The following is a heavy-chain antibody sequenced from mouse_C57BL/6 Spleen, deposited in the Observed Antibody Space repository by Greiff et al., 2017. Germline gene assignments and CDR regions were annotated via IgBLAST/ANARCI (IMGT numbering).Heavy chain of an antibody. D-gene: IGHD2-2*01. J-gene: IGHJ4*01. V-gene: IGHV2-2*01. CDR1: GFSLTSYG. Sequence: QVQLQQSGPGLVQPSQSLSITCTVSGFSLTSYGVHWVRQSPGKGLEWLGVLWSGGSTDDNAAFISRLSISKDNSKSQVFFNMNSLQADDTAIYYCARKGSRGYGYDDAMDYWGQGTSVTVSS. CDR2: LWSGGST. CDR3: ARKGSRGYGYDDAMDY.